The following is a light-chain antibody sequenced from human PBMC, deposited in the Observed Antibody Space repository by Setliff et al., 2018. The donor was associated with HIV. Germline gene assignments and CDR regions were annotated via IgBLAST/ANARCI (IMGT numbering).Light chain of an antibody. V-gene: IGLV2-14*01. J-gene: IGLJ2*01. CDR2: EVT. Sequence: ALAQSASVSGSPGQSITISCTGTSSDVGGYKYVSWYQQYPGKAPKLIIYEVTNRPSGVSNRFSGSKSGNTASLTISGLQAEDEADYYCNSFTSSSAYVLFGGGTKVTVL. CDR3: NSFTSSSAYVL. CDR1: SSDVGGYKY.